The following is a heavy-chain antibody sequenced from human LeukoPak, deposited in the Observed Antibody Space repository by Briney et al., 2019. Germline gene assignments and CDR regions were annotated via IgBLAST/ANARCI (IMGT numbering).Heavy chain of an antibody. J-gene: IGHJ3*02. CDR1: GFTFSSYA. V-gene: IGHV3-23*01. D-gene: IGHD6-19*01. CDR3: AKDSIYSRGSGWYRDAFDI. CDR2: ISSSGGST. Sequence: PGGSLRLSCAASGFTFSSYAMSRVRQAPGKGLEWVSAISSSGGSTYYADSVKGRFTISRDNSKNTLYLQMNSLRAEDTAVYYCAKDSIYSRGSGWYRDAFDIWGQGTMVTVSS.